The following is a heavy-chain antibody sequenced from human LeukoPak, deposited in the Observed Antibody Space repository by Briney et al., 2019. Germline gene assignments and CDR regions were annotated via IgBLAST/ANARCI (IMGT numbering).Heavy chain of an antibody. CDR3: ARDNYSGVLDY. D-gene: IGHD2-21*01. Sequence: SETLSLTCTVSGGSISSYYWSWIRQPPGKGLEWIGYIYYSGSTNYNPSLKSRVTISVDTSKNQFSLKLSSVTAADTAVYYCARDNYSGVLDYWGQGTLVTVSS. J-gene: IGHJ4*02. CDR2: IYYSGST. V-gene: IGHV4-59*01. CDR1: GGSISSYY.